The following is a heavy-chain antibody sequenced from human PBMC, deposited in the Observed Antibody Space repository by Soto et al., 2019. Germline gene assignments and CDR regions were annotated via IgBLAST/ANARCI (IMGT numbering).Heavy chain of an antibody. D-gene: IGHD3-22*01. CDR2: ISGYNGHT. CDR3: ARDHYDSSGAFDS. Sequence: QVQVVQSGAEVKKPGASVKISCKASGYTFTNFGISWVRQAPGQGLEWMGWISGYNGHTKYAQKFEGSITITTDTSTTTAYLELRSLKSDDTAVYFCARDHYDSSGAFDSWGQGTLVTVSS. J-gene: IGHJ5*01. CDR1: GYTFTNFG. V-gene: IGHV1-18*01.